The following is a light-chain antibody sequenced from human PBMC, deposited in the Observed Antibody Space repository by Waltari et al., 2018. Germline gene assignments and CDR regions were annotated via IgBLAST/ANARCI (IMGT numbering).Light chain of an antibody. J-gene: IGKJ1*01. CDR2: DAS. CDR3: QTLRT. V-gene: IGKV1-5*01. Sequence: DIQMTQSPSSLSAFVGDRVTITCRASQRVNTWLAWYQQKPGKVPKRLIYDASSLQSGVPSRFSGSGSGTDFTLTISSLQPDDFATYYCQTLRTFGQGTKVEIK. CDR1: QRVNTW.